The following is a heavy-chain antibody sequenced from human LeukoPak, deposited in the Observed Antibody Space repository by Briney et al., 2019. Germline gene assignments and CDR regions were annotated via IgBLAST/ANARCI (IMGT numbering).Heavy chain of an antibody. J-gene: IGHJ4*02. V-gene: IGHV6-1*01. D-gene: IGHD6-19*01. CDR1: GDSVSSNSAA. Sequence: SQALSLTCAISGDSVSSNSAAWNWIRQSPSRGLEWLGRTYYRSKWYNDYAVSAKSRITINPDTSKNQFSLQLNSVTPEDTAVYYGASGAVAHYDYWGQGTLVTVSS. CDR2: TYYRSKWYN. CDR3: ASGAVAHYDY.